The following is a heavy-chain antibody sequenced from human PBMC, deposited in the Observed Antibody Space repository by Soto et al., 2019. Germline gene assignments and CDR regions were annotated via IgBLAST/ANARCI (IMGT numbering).Heavy chain of an antibody. CDR3: ASHSISESGESFFDL. CDR2: IWYDGSIK. Sequence: GTLKHSCAASLDTFSSHGVNFIHQAPGKGLEWVAVIWYDGSIKYYTDSVKGRFTISRDNSKNTLSLQMSSLRAEDTAVYYCASHSISESGESFFDLWGRGTLVTVYS. D-gene: IGHD3-3*02. V-gene: IGHV3-33*01. CDR1: LDTFSSHG. J-gene: IGHJ2*01.